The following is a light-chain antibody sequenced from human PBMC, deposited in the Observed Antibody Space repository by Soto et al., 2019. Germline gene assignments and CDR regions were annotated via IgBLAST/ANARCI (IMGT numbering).Light chain of an antibody. J-gene: IGKJ3*01. CDR1: QDITSY. V-gene: IGKV1-39*01. CDR3: QESYNTFFT. Sequence: DIQMTQSPSSLSASVGDRVTITCQASQDITSYLNWYQHKPGKAPKLLIYDASILEAGVPSRFSGSGSGTDFTLTIANLQPEDFATYFCQESYNTFFTFGPGTQVDIK. CDR2: DAS.